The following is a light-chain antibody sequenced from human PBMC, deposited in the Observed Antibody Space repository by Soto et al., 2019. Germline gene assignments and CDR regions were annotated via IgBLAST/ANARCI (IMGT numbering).Light chain of an antibody. Sequence: DIQMTQSPSSLSASVGGKVTITCLASQSIGIFLNWYQQKPGKAPQLLIYAASSLQSGVPSRFSASGYGAAFTLTISSLQTEDFATYYCQHSYSIVTFGGGTKVDI. V-gene: IGKV1-39*01. CDR2: AAS. CDR1: QSIGIF. CDR3: QHSYSIVT. J-gene: IGKJ4*01.